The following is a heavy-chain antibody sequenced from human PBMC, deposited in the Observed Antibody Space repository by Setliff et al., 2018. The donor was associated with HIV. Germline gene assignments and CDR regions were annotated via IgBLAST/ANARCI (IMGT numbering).Heavy chain of an antibody. CDR1: GGSISSSSYY. J-gene: IGHJ3*02. V-gene: IGHV4-31*03. Sequence: SETLSLTCTVSGGSISSSSYYWGWIRQPPGKGLEWIGHIYYSGSTYYNPSLKSRLAISVDTSKNQFSLKLSSVTAADTAVYYCARGTRVGANDAFDIWGQGTMVTVSS. CDR2: IYYSGST. D-gene: IGHD1-26*01. CDR3: ARGTRVGANDAFDI.